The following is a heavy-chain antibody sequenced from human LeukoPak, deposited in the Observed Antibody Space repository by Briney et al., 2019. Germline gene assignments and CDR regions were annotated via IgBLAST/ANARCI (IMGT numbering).Heavy chain of an antibody. J-gene: IGHJ6*03. CDR3: ASGPTVTTTGYYYYMDV. V-gene: IGHV3-7*01. CDR1: GFTFSSYW. CDR2: IKQDGSEK. Sequence: GGSLRLSCAASGFTFSSYWMSWVRQAPGKGLEWVANIKQDGSEKYYVDSVKGRFTISRDNAKNSLYLQMNSLRAEDTAVYYCASGPTVTTTGYYYYMDVWGKGTTVTVSS. D-gene: IGHD4-17*01.